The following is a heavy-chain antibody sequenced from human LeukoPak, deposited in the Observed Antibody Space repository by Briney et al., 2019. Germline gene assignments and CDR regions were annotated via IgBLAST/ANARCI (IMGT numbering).Heavy chain of an antibody. Sequence: GGSLRLSCAASGFTFSSYSMNWVRQAPGKGLEWVSSISSSSSYIYYPDSVKGRFTISRDNAKNSLYLQMNSLRAEDTAVYYCARAGGSWYPYYGMDVWGQGTTVTVSS. V-gene: IGHV3-21*01. J-gene: IGHJ6*02. CDR3: ARAGGSWYPYYGMDV. CDR1: GFTFSSYS. CDR2: ISSSSSYI. D-gene: IGHD6-13*01.